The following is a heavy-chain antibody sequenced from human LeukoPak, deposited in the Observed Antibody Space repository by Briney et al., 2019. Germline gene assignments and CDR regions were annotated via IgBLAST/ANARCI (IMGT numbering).Heavy chain of an antibody. CDR1: GGSISSSSYY. CDR2: IYYSGST. D-gene: IGHD3-9*01. CDR3: ASAYYDILTGYYDAFDI. Sequence: PSETLPLTCTVSGGSISSSSYYWGWIRQPPGKGLEWVGSIYYSGSTYYNPSLKSRVTISVDTSKNQFSLKLSSVTAADTAVYYCASAYYDILTGYYDAFDIWGQGTMVTVSS. J-gene: IGHJ3*02. V-gene: IGHV4-39*01.